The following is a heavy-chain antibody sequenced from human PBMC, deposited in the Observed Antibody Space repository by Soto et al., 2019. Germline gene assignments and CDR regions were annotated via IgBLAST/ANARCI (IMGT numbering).Heavy chain of an antibody. CDR2: INHSGST. J-gene: IGHJ4*02. CDR3: ARDKITGHFDY. D-gene: IGHD2-8*02. V-gene: IGHV4-34*01. Sequence: SATLSLTCAVYGGSFRGYYWTWIRQPPGTGLEWIGEINHSGSTNYNPSLKSRVTISVDTSKNQFSLKLTSVTAADTAVYYCARDKITGHFDYWGQGTLVTVSS. CDR1: GGSFRGYY.